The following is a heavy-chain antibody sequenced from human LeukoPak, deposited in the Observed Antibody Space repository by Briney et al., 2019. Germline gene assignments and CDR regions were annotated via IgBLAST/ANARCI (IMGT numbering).Heavy chain of an antibody. CDR1: GGFVSSGSYY. CDR3: ARAAGVTLEYYYYGMDV. CDR2: IYYSGTT. J-gene: IGHJ6*02. D-gene: IGHD4-23*01. Sequence: SETLSLTCTVSGGFVSSGSYYWSWIRQPPGKGLEWVGYIYYSGTTNYNPSLKSRGTMSVDTSKNQFSLKLTSVTAADTAVYHCARAAGVTLEYYYYGMDVWGQGTTVTVSS. V-gene: IGHV4-61*01.